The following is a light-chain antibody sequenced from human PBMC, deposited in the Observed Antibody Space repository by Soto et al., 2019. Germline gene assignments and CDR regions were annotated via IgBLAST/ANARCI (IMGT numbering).Light chain of an antibody. CDR2: DAS. CDR1: QSVSSY. J-gene: IGKJ5*01. V-gene: IGKV3-11*01. Sequence: EIVLTQSPATLSLSPGERATLSCRDSQSVSSYLAWYQQKPGQAPRLLIYDASNRATGIPARFGGSGSGTDFTLTINSLEPADSAVYYCQQRSNWPSITFGQGTRLEIK. CDR3: QQRSNWPSIT.